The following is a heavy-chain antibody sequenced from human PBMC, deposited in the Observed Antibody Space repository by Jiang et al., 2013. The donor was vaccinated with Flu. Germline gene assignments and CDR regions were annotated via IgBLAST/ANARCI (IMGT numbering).Heavy chain of an antibody. CDR2: ISYDGSNK. J-gene: IGHJ4*02. CDR3: ASRGGIQLWLDY. V-gene: IGHV3-30-3*01. Sequence: AASGFTFSSYAMHWVRQAPGKGLEWVAVISYDGSNKYYADSVKGRFTISRDNSKNTLYLQMNSLRAEDTAVYYCASRGGIQLWLDYWGQGTLVTVSS. D-gene: IGHD5-18*01. CDR1: GFTFSSYA.